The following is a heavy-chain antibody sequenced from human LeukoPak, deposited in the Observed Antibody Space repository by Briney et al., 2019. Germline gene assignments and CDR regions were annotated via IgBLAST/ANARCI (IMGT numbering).Heavy chain of an antibody. D-gene: IGHD1-14*01. CDR2: ISSSSSYI. J-gene: IGHJ4*02. CDR1: GFTFSSYS. V-gene: IGHV3-21*01. CDR3: ARDNEDGITSH. Sequence: GGSLRLSCAASGFTFSSYSMNWVRQAPGKGLEWVSSISSSSSYIYYADSVKGRFTISRDNAKNSLYLQMNSLRAEDTAVYYCARDNEDGITSHWGQGTLVTVSS.